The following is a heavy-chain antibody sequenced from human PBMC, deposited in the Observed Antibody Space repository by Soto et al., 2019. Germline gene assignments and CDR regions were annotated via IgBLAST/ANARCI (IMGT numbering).Heavy chain of an antibody. V-gene: IGHV4-31*03. CDR3: ARGRRQGNRSMLSLCYDY. CDR2: IFYTYSGST. CDR1: GASITSGHYY. D-gene: IGHD2-8*01. Sequence: SETLSLTCTVSGASITSGHYYWSWVRHHPGKGLEWIGNIFYTYSGSTLYNPSLKSRVTISVDTSKNQFSLKLSSATAADTAVYYCARGRRQGNRSMLSLCYDYWGQGTQVTVSS. J-gene: IGHJ4*02.